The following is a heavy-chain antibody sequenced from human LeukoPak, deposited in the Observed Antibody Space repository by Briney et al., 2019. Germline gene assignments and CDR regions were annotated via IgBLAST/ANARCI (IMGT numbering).Heavy chain of an antibody. CDR1: GFTFSSYG. D-gene: IGHD4-17*01. CDR2: ISYDGSNK. CDR3: AKGGTVTTRFAYYYYYMDV. J-gene: IGHJ6*03. V-gene: IGHV3-30*18. Sequence: GGSLRLSCAASGFTFSSYGMHWVRQAPGKGLEWVAVISYDGSNKYYADSMKGRFTISRANSKNTLYLQMNSLRAEDTAVYYCAKGGTVTTRFAYYYYYMDVWGKGTTVTVSS.